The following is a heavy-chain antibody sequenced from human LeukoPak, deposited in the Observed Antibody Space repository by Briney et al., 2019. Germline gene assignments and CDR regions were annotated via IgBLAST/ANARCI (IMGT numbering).Heavy chain of an antibody. CDR3: ATSDFWSGYSFDY. D-gene: IGHD3-3*01. V-gene: IGHV4-59*01. CDR1: VGSISSYY. Sequence: SVTLSLTCTVSVGSISSYYWSWMRQPPGKGLEGIGYIYYSGSTNYNPSLKSRVTISVATSKTQFSLKLRSVTVTDTAVYYCATSDFWSGYSFDYWGQGTLVTVSS. CDR2: IYYSGST. J-gene: IGHJ4*02.